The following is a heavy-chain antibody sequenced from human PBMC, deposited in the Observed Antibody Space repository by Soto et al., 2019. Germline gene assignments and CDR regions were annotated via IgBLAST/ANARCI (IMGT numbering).Heavy chain of an antibody. Sequence: QLQLQESGPGLVKPSETLSLTCSVSGGSISRSTYYWGWVRQPPGKGLEWIAIIFDNGKANYNPSLKSRVTISVDTSKNQFSLKLSSVTAADTAVYYCARYAAHADWLDPWGQGTLVTVSS. J-gene: IGHJ5*02. D-gene: IGHD2-2*01. CDR1: GGSISRSTYY. V-gene: IGHV4-39*01. CDR2: IFDNGKA. CDR3: ARYAAHADWLDP.